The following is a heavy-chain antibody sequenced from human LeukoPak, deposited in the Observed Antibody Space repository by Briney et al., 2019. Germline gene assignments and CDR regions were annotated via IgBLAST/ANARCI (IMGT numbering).Heavy chain of an antibody. Sequence: SGPTLVNPTQTLTLTCTFSGFSLSTSGVGVGWIRQPPGKALEWLALIYWDDDKRYSPSLKSRLTITKDTSKNQVALTMTNMDPVDTATYYCAQRGILTGYPLFDYWGQGTLVTVSS. CDR2: IYWDDDK. CDR3: AQRGILTGYPLFDY. CDR1: GFSLSTSGVG. V-gene: IGHV2-5*02. J-gene: IGHJ4*02. D-gene: IGHD3-9*01.